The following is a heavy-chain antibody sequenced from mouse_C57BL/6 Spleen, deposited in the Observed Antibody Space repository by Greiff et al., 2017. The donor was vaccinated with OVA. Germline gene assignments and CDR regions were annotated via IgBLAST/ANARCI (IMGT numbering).Heavy chain of an antibody. J-gene: IGHJ3*01. CDR2: ISDGGSYT. CDR1: GFTFSSYA. D-gene: IGHD1-1*01. Sequence: EVQRVESGGGLVKPGGSLKLSCAASGFTFSSYAMSWVRQTPEKRLEWVATISDGGSYTYYPDNVKGRFTISRDKAKNNHYLQMSHLKTEDTAMYYCARRPGSREGFADWGKGTLVTVSA. V-gene: IGHV5-4*03. CDR3: ARRPGSREGFAD.